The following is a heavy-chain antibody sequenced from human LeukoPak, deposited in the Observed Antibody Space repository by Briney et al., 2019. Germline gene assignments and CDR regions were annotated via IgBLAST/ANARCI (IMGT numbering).Heavy chain of an antibody. D-gene: IGHD1/OR15-1a*01. CDR3: ARVRTFDY. CDR1: GFTFSSSA. CDR2: ISNNGGYT. J-gene: IGHJ4*02. V-gene: IGHV3-23*01. Sequence: GGSLRLSCAASGFTFSSSAMSWVRQAPGKGLEWVSAISNNGGYTYYADSVQGRFTISRDNSKNTLYLQMNSLRAEDTAVYYCARVRTFDYWGQGTLVTVSS.